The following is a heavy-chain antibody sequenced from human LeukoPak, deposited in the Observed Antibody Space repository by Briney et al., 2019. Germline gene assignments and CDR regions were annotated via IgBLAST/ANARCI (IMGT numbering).Heavy chain of an antibody. Sequence: SETLSLTCTVSGVSISSYYLSWIRQPPGKGLEWMGYIYYIGSTNYNPSLKSRGTIPVDTSKHQFSLKLSYVTAADTAVYYCARDRDGSGSSFGYWGQGTLATVSS. CDR3: ARDRDGSGSSFGY. J-gene: IGHJ4*02. CDR1: GVSISSYY. V-gene: IGHV4-59*01. CDR2: IYYIGST. D-gene: IGHD3-10*01.